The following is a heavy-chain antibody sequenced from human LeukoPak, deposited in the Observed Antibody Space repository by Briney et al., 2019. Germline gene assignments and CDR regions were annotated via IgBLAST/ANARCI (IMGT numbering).Heavy chain of an antibody. D-gene: IGHD2-2*01. Sequence: GGSLRLSCAASGFTFSDYYMSWIRQAPGKGREWGSYISSSGSTIYYADSVKGRFTISRDNAKNSLYLQMNSLRAEDTAVYYCARHKRSTSCFDYWGQGTLVTVSS. CDR2: ISSSGSTI. CDR3: ARHKRSTSCFDY. V-gene: IGHV3-11*01. CDR1: GFTFSDYY. J-gene: IGHJ4*02.